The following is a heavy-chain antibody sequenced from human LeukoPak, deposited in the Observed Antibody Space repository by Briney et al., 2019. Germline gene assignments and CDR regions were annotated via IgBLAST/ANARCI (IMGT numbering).Heavy chain of an antibody. Sequence: PSETLSLTCTVSGGSISSGGYYWSWNRQHPGKGLEWIGYIYYSGSTYYNPSLKSRVTISVDTSKNQFSLKLSSVTAADTAVYYCARVISCSGGSCFDGMVDYWGQGTLVTVSS. J-gene: IGHJ4*02. CDR2: IYYSGST. CDR1: GGSISSGGYY. CDR3: ARVISCSGGSCFDGMVDY. D-gene: IGHD2-15*01. V-gene: IGHV4-31*03.